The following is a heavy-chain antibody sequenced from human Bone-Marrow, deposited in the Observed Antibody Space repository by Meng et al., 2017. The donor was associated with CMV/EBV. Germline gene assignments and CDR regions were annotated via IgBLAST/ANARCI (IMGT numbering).Heavy chain of an antibody. D-gene: IGHD7-27*01. CDR1: GFTFSSYW. Sequence: GESLKISCAASGFTFSSYWVHWVRQAPGKGLVWVSRINSDGSSTSYADSVKGRFTISRDNAKNTLYLQMNSLRAEDTAVYYCASGWGENWGLYYYYYGMDVWGQGTTVTVSS. V-gene: IGHV3-74*01. CDR2: INSDGSST. J-gene: IGHJ6*02. CDR3: ASGWGENWGLYYYYYGMDV.